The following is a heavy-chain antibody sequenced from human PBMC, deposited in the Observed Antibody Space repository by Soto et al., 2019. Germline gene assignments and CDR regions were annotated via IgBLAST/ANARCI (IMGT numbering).Heavy chain of an antibody. CDR1: GFRFDDYG. CDR2: ISRDSRSI. Sequence: GGSLRLSCEVSGFRFDDYGMHWVRQAPGKGLEWIAGISRDSRSISYGASMKGRFTISRDNAKNSLYLQLNSLRADDTAFYYCVKDALTTVAYYFDYWGQGALVTVSS. J-gene: IGHJ4*02. D-gene: IGHD4-17*01. CDR3: VKDALTTVAYYFDY. V-gene: IGHV3-9*01.